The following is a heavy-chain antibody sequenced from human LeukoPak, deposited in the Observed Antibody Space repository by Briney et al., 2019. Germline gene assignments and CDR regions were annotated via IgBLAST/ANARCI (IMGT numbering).Heavy chain of an antibody. Sequence: PGRSLRLSCAASGFTFSSYGMHWVRQAPGKGLEWVAVISYDGSNKYYADSVKGRFTISRDNSKNTLYPQMNSLRAEDTAVYYCAKDGSGGTFDPWGQGTLVTVSS. CDR2: ISYDGSNK. J-gene: IGHJ5*02. CDR1: GFTFSSYG. CDR3: AKDGSGGTFDP. V-gene: IGHV3-30*18. D-gene: IGHD2-15*01.